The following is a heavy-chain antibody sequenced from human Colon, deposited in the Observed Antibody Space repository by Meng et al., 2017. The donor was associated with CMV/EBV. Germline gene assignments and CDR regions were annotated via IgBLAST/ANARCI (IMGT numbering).Heavy chain of an antibody. CDR1: GGSFSEYY. CDR2: IRHSGSTSY. V-gene: IGHV4-34*02. D-gene: IGHD1-26*01. J-gene: IGHJ4*02. CDR3: AGGSYQAWELLHY. Sequence: QGPPTQRGAGPFDAYETLSHACAVYGGSFSEYYVSWIRHPPGRGLEWIGEIRHSGSTSYSYNSSLKSRVTISIDTSKNQFSLELTSVTAADTAVYYCAGGSYQAWELLHYWGQGTLVTVSS.